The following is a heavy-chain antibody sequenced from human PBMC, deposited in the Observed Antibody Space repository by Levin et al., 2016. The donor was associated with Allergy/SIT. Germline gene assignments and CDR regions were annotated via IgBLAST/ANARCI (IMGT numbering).Heavy chain of an antibody. CDR2: ISSSSSTI. D-gene: IGHD3-22*01. J-gene: IGHJ3*02. Sequence: VRQMPGKGLEWVSYISSSSSTIYYADSVRGRFTISRDNAKNSLFLQMNSLRDEDTAVYYCARDPRNSAGTYDSSGYPPNIWGQGTMVTVSS. CDR3: ARDPRNSAGTYDSSGYPPNI. V-gene: IGHV3-48*02.